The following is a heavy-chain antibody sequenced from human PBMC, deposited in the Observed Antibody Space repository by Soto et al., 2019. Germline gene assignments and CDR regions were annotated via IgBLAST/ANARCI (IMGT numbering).Heavy chain of an antibody. CDR1: GFIFSDSV. V-gene: IGHV3-73*01. Sequence: EVQLVESGGGLVQPGASLKLFCGASGFIFSDSVIHWVRQASGKGLEWVGRIRMKGDNYVTTYIAPVKGRFIISSDDERKLSYLQKNSMKVDNAVMYYWTRQENGTSWFGSWGQGTMVIVSS. CDR3: TRQENGTSWFGS. CDR2: IRMKGDNYVT. D-gene: IGHD2-8*01. J-gene: IGHJ5*01.